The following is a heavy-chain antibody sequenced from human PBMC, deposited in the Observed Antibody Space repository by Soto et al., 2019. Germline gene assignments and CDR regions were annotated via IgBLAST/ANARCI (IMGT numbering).Heavy chain of an antibody. CDR1: GGTFSNSA. CDR3: AIDKDRLQLGGNYYYILDV. J-gene: IGHJ6*02. CDR2: IMPIFRTP. V-gene: IGHV1-69*01. Sequence: QVQLEQSGAEVKKPGSSVKVSCKASGGTFSNSAISWVRQVPGQGLEWMGGIMPIFRTPDYAQKFQGRVTVTADESTSTAYMELSGLRSDDTAVYYCAIDKDRLQLGGNYYYILDVWGQGTTVTVSS. D-gene: IGHD5-12*01.